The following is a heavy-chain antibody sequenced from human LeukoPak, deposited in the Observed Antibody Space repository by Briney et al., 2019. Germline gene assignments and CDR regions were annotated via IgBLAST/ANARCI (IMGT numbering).Heavy chain of an antibody. Sequence: PGGSLRLPCAASGFTFSSYSMNWVRQAPGKGLEWVSSISSSSSYIYYADSVKGRFTISRDNAKNSLYLQMNSLRAEDTAVYYCASSAGQIAVAGTYWGQGTLVTVSS. D-gene: IGHD6-19*01. CDR2: ISSSSSYI. J-gene: IGHJ4*02. V-gene: IGHV3-21*01. CDR1: GFTFSSYS. CDR3: ASSAGQIAVAGTY.